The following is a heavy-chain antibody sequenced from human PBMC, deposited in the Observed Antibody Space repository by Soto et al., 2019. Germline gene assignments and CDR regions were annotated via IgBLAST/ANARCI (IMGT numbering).Heavy chain of an antibody. D-gene: IGHD2-21*01. J-gene: IGHJ6*02. Sequence: QVQLVQSGAEVKKPGASVKVSCKASGYTFISYAMHWVRQAPGHRLEWMGWINAGNGNTQYSQKFQGRVTITRDTPASTAYMELSSLRCEDTAVYYCARRRPYSYGMDVWGQGSTVTVSS. CDR3: ARRRPYSYGMDV. CDR1: GYTFISYA. CDR2: INAGNGNT. V-gene: IGHV1-3*01.